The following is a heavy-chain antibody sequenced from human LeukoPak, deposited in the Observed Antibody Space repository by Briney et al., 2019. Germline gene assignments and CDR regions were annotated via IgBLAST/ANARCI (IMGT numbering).Heavy chain of an antibody. Sequence: NASETLSLTCIVSGGSISGYYWSWTRQSAGKGLEWIGRIYTSGSTDYNPSFKSRVTMSVDTSKNQFSLTLGSVTAADTAVYYCARESTTHTIWDYWGQGTLVIVSS. J-gene: IGHJ4*02. CDR2: IYTSGST. V-gene: IGHV4-4*07. D-gene: IGHD3-3*01. CDR3: ARESTTHTIWDY. CDR1: GGSISGYY.